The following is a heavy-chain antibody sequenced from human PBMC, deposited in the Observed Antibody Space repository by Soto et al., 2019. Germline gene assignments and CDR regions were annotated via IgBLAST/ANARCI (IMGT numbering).Heavy chain of an antibody. CDR1: GYTFTHYG. J-gene: IGHJ2*01. CDR3: ARELHSDGKYWYFNI. Sequence: QVQLVQSGAEVKKPGASVKVSCKASGYTFTHYGITWVRQAPGQGLEWMGWINSFSGETNYQQKLQGRLTMTTDTTTNTVYMELRNLRSDDTAVYYCARELHSDGKYWYFNIWGRGNLVTVSS. V-gene: IGHV1-18*01. CDR2: INSFSGET. D-gene: IGHD2-15*01.